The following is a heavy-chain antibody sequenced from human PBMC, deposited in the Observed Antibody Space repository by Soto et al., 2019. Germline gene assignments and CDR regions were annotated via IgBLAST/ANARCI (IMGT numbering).Heavy chain of an antibody. D-gene: IGHD3-10*01. CDR2: INPNSGGT. CDR1: GYTFTGYY. J-gene: IGHJ6*02. V-gene: IGHV1-2*04. Sequence: ASLKVSCKASGYTFTGYYMHWVRQAPGQGREWMGWINPNSGGTNYAQKFQGWVTMTRDTSISTAYMELSRLRSDDTAVYYCARDPNTMVRGVVIYGMDVWGQGTTVTVSS. CDR3: ARDPNTMVRGVVIYGMDV.